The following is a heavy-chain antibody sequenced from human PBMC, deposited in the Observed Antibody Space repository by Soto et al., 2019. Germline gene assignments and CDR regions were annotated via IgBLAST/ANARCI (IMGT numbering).Heavy chain of an antibody. D-gene: IGHD3-22*01. CDR3: ARSDSSGYYDYYYYGMDV. Sequence: ESGPTLVNPTQTLTLTCTFSGFSLSTSGMCVSWIRQPPGKALEWLARIDWDDDKYYSTSLKTRLTISKDTPKNQVVLTMTNMDPVDTATYYCARSDSSGYYDYYYYGMDVWGQGTTVTVSS. CDR1: GFSLSTSGMC. CDR2: IDWDDDK. J-gene: IGHJ6*02. V-gene: IGHV2-70*11.